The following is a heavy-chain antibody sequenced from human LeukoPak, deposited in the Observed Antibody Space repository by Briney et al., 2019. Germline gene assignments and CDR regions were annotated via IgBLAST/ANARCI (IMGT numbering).Heavy chain of an antibody. J-gene: IGHJ6*03. CDR2: IYHSGST. Sequence: PSETLSLTCAVSGYSISSGYYWGWIRQPPGKGLEWIGSIYHSGSTYYNPSLKSRVTISVDTSKNQFSLKLSSVTAADTAMYYCARGSDPNAYYYYMDVWGKGTTVTVSS. CDR3: ARGSDPNAYYYYMDV. CDR1: GYSISSGYY. V-gene: IGHV4-38-2*01.